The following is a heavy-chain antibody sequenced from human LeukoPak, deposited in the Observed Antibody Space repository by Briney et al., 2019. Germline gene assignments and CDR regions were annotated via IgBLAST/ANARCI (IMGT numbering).Heavy chain of an antibody. CDR2: IYSSGST. CDR3: ARDAYYYGSGSYYNEFDY. CDR1: GGSISSNSYY. D-gene: IGHD3-10*01. Sequence: SETLSLTCAVSGGSISSNSYYWGWIRQPPGKGLEWIGRIYSSGSTNYNPSLKSRVTMSVDTSKNQFSLKLSSVTAADTAVYFCARDAYYYGSGSYYNEFDYWGQGTLVTVSS. J-gene: IGHJ4*02. V-gene: IGHV4-39*07.